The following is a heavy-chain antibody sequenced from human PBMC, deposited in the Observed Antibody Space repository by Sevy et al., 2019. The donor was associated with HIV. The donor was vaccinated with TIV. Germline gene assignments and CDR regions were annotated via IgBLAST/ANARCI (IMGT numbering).Heavy chain of an antibody. CDR1: GFTFNDYA. Sequence: GGSLRLSCAASGFTFNDYALHWVRQAPGKGLEWVAIISSDGDNTYYADTVKGRFTISRDNSKNTVYLQMNRLRAEDNAFYHCVREEAAYDNIRYCSGNNYLYSWFDPWGQGTLVTVSS. CDR2: ISSDGDNT. J-gene: IGHJ5*02. CDR3: VREEAAYDNIRYCSGNNYLYSWFDP. V-gene: IGHV3-30-3*01. D-gene: IGHD2-15*01.